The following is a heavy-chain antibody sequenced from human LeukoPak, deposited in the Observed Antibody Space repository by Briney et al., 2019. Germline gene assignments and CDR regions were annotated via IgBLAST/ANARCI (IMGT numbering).Heavy chain of an antibody. CDR1: GGTFSSYA. V-gene: IGHV1-69*13. J-gene: IGHJ5*02. D-gene: IGHD2-2*01. CDR2: IIPIFGTA. CDR3: ARDGSADDIVVVPLGFDP. Sequence: SVKVSCKASGGTFSSYAISWVRQAPGQGLEWMGGIIPIFGTANYAQKFQGRVTITADESTSTDYMGLSSLRSEDTAVYYCARDGSADDIVVVPLGFDPWGQGTLVTVSS.